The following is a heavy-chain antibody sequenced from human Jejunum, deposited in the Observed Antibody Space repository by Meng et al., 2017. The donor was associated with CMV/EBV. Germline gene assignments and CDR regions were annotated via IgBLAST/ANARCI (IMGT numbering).Heavy chain of an antibody. Sequence: SGFTFSDYWMSWVRQAPGKGLEWVANIRQDGSEKYYVDSVRGRFTVSRDNAKNSLYLQMNSLRAEDTAVYYCARDGPHIAWSYFDNWGHGTLVTVSS. D-gene: IGHD2-21*01. CDR3: ARDGPHIAWSYFDN. V-gene: IGHV3-7*01. CDR2: IRQDGSEK. CDR1: GFTFSDYW. J-gene: IGHJ4*01.